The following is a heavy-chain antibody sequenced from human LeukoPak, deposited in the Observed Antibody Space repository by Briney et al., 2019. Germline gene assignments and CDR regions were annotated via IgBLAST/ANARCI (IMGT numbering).Heavy chain of an antibody. CDR2: ISTYNGKT. V-gene: IGHV1-18*01. CDR1: DYTFTSYG. Sequence: GASVTVSCKTSDYTFTSYGITWVRQAPGQGLEWMGWISTYNGKTNYVDKFRGRVTMTTDTFTKTVYMHLRSLRSDDTALYYCARGPYYGDLNPDYFDYWGQGTLVTVSS. D-gene: IGHD3-16*01. CDR3: ARGPYYGDLNPDYFDY. J-gene: IGHJ4*02.